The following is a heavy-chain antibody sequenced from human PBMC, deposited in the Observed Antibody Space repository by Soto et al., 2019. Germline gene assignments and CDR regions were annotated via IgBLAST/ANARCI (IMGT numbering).Heavy chain of an antibody. D-gene: IGHD6-6*01. CDR2: INHSGST. V-gene: IGHV4-34*01. CDR1: GGSFSGYY. J-gene: IGHJ6*02. CDR3: AVIAARGVNYYYGMDV. Sequence: PSETLSLTCAVYGGSFSGYYWSWIRQPPGKGLEWIGEINHSGSTNYNPSLKSRVTISVDTSKNQFSLKLSSVTAADTAVYYCAVIAARGVNYYYGMDVWGQGTTVTVSS.